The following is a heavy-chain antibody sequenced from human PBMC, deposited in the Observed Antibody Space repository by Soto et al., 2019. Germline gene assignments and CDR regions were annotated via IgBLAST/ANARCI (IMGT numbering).Heavy chain of an antibody. CDR3: ARSEATALDY. CDR1: GDSMTSSNW. CDR2: AHHNGRT. J-gene: IGHJ4*02. Sequence: SETLSLTCTVSGDSMTSSNWWNWVRQPPGKGLEWIGEAHHNGRTNYNPSLRSRVTISVDKSQNHFSLQLTSVAAADTAVYYCARSEATALDYWGQGTLVTVSS. V-gene: IGHV4-4*02.